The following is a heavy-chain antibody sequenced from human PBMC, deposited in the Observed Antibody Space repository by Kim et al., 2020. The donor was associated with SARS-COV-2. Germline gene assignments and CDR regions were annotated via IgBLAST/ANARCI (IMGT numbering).Heavy chain of an antibody. CDR2: ISYDGSNK. D-gene: IGHD3-10*01. J-gene: IGHJ4*02. Sequence: GGSLRLSCAASGFTFSSYAMHWVRQAPGKGLEWVAVISYDGSNKYYADSVKGRFTISRDNSKNTLYLQMNSLRAEDTAVYYCARDLDYYGSGSYLYWGQGTLVTVSS. CDR3: ARDLDYYGSGSYLY. CDR1: GFTFSSYA. V-gene: IGHV3-30*04.